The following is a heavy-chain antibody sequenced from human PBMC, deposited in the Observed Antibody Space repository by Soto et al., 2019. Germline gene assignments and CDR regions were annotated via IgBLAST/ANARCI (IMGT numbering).Heavy chain of an antibody. V-gene: IGHV4-61*01. CDR3: ARDEIGTVVAPPTKIFYYYYHVAV. Sequence: KTSAPLSLTCTVSGGSVTSGTYYWSWGRQPPADGMAGVVCIYYSGSTNYNPSLKSRVTISLDTSKNQFSLNLSSVAAADTAVYYCARDEIGTVVAPPTKIFYYYYHVAVWGQGTTVTVSS. J-gene: IGHJ6*02. CDR2: IYYSGST. D-gene: IGHD2-15*01. CDR1: GGSVTSGTYY.